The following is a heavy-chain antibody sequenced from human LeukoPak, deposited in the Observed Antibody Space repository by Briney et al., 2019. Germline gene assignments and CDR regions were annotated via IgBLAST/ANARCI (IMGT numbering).Heavy chain of an antibody. J-gene: IGHJ5*02. V-gene: IGHV4-59*01. Sequence: SETPSLTCTVSGGSISSYYWSWIRQPPGKGLEWIGYIYYSGSTNYNPSLKSRVTISVDTSKNQFSLKLSSVTAAGTAVYYCARDIYSSGWFEEFDPWGQGTLVTVSS. D-gene: IGHD6-19*01. CDR3: ARDIYSSGWFEEFDP. CDR1: GGSISSYY. CDR2: IYYSGST.